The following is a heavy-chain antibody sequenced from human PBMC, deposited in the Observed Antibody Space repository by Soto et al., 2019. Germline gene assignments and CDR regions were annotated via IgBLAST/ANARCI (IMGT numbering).Heavy chain of an antibody. D-gene: IGHD3-10*01. Sequence: VQLLESGGGLVQPGGSLRLSCAASGFTFSSYAMSWVRQAPGKGLEWVSAISGSGGSTYYADSVKGRFTISRDNSKNTLYLQMNSLRAEDTAVYYCAKSWSGSGSYGYYYGMDVWGQGTTVTVSS. CDR1: GFTFSSYA. J-gene: IGHJ6*02. V-gene: IGHV3-23*01. CDR3: AKSWSGSGSYGYYYGMDV. CDR2: ISGSGGST.